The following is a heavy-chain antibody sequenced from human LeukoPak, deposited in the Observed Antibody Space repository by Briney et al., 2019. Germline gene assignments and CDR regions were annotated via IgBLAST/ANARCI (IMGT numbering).Heavy chain of an antibody. V-gene: IGHV3-48*01. Sequence: GGSLRLSYAASGFTFSSYSMNWVRQAPGKGLEWVSYISSSSSTTYYADSVKGRFTISRDNAKNSLYLQMNSLRAEDTAVYYCARDDDWFDPWGQGTLVTVSS. CDR2: ISSSSSTT. CDR1: GFTFSSYS. J-gene: IGHJ5*02. CDR3: ARDDDWFDP.